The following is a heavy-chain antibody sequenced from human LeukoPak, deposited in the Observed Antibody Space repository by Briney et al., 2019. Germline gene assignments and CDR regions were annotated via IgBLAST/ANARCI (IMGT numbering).Heavy chain of an antibody. CDR1: GYTFTSYG. CDR2: ISAYNGNT. J-gene: IGHJ4*02. Sequence: GESLKISCKASGYTFTSYGISWVRQAPGQGLEWMGWISAYNGNTNYAQKLQGRVTMTTDTSTSTAYMELRSLRSDDTAVYYCARDPPYRGVAGTYYFDYWGQGTLVTVSS. CDR3: ARDPPYRGVAGTYYFDY. V-gene: IGHV1-18*01. D-gene: IGHD6-19*01.